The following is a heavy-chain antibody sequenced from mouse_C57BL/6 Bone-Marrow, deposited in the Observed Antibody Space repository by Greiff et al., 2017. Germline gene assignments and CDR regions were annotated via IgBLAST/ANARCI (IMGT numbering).Heavy chain of an antibody. Sequence: VKLQQPGAELVKPGASVKMSCKASGYTFTSYWITWVKQRPGQGLEWIGDIYPGSGSTNYNEKFKSKATLTVDTSSSTAYMQLSSLTSEDSAVYYCARWGYSTHYFDYWGQGTTLTVSS. D-gene: IGHD2-5*01. CDR1: GYTFTSYW. V-gene: IGHV1-55*01. CDR2: IYPGSGST. J-gene: IGHJ2*01. CDR3: ARWGYSTHYFDY.